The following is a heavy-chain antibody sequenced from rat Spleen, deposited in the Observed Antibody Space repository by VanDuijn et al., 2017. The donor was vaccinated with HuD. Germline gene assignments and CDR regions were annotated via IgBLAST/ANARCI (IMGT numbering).Heavy chain of an antibody. CDR1: GFIFSNYY. V-gene: IGHV5-27*01. J-gene: IGHJ4*01. CDR2: ITTGGAIT. Sequence: EVQLVESGGGLVQPGRSLKLSCATSGFIFSNYYMVWVRQAPTKGLEWVASITTGGAITSYRDSVKGRFTISRDNAKSTLYLQMNSLRSEDTATYYCTRDVYYYDGSYYPYVMDAWGQGASVTVSS. D-gene: IGHD1-12*02. CDR3: TRDVYYYDGSYYPYVMDA.